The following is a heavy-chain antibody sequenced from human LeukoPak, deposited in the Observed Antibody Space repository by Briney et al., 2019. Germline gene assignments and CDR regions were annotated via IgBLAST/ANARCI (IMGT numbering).Heavy chain of an antibody. Sequence: ASVKVSCKASGYTFTGYYMHWGRQAPGQGLEWMGWINPNSGGTNYAQKFQGRVTMTRDTSISTAYMELSSLRSEDTAVYYCARDVVPLGYYDSSGYYFYYWGQGTLVTVSS. CDR3: ARDVVPLGYYDSSGYYFYY. CDR1: GYTFTGYY. D-gene: IGHD3-22*01. J-gene: IGHJ4*02. CDR2: INPNSGGT. V-gene: IGHV1-2*02.